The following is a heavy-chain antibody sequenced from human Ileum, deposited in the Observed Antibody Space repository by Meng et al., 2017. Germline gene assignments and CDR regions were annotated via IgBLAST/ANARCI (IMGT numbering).Heavy chain of an antibody. J-gene: IGHJ2*01. CDR3: ARADYVRYFDL. CDR1: GGSIESNNW. Sequence: QVLLQESGPGLVKPSEPLSLTCAVSGGSIESNNWWTWIRQPPGQGLEWIGEVYHSGSTHYNPSLQSRVTISIDNSKNRFSLSLNSVTAADTAIYYCARADYVRYFDLWGRGTLVTVSS. D-gene: IGHD3-10*02. CDR2: VYHSGST. V-gene: IGHV4-4*02.